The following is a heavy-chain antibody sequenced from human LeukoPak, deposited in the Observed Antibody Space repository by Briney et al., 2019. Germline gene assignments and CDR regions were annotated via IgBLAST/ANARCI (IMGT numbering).Heavy chain of an antibody. D-gene: IGHD6-13*01. Sequence: PGGSLRLSCSASGXTFSSCSMHWVRQAPGKGLEYVSAISNNGGTTYYADSVKGRFTISRDNSKNTLYLQMSRVTAEDTAVYYCVKAWIAAAYTIFWYFDLWGRGTLVTVSS. CDR2: ISNNGGTT. J-gene: IGHJ2*01. CDR3: VKAWIAAAYTIFWYFDL. V-gene: IGHV3-64D*06. CDR1: GXTFSSCS.